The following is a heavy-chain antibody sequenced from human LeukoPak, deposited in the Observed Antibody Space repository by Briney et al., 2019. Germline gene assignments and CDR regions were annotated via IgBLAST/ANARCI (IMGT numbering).Heavy chain of an antibody. CDR1: GGSISSGSYY. CDR3: ARLSRDGYNFVDY. D-gene: IGHD5-24*01. CDR2: IYTSGST. Sequence: KPSETLSLTCTVSGGSISSGSYYWSWIRQPAGKGLEWIGRIYTSGSTNYNTSLKSRVTISVDTSKNQFSLKLSSVTAADTAVYYCARLSRDGYNFVDYWGQGTLVTVSS. J-gene: IGHJ4*02. V-gene: IGHV4-61*02.